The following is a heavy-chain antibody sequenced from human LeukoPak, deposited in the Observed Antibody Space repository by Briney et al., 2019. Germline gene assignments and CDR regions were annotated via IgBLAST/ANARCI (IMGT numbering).Heavy chain of an antibody. D-gene: IGHD3-22*01. Sequence: GGSLRLSCAASGFTFSDYYMSWIRQAPGKGLEWVSYISSSGSTIYYADSVKGRFTISRDNAKNSLYLQMNSPRAEDTAVYYCARDSHYYDSSGSHLDYWSQGTLVTVSS. J-gene: IGHJ4*02. CDR1: GFTFSDYY. CDR2: ISSSGSTI. V-gene: IGHV3-11*01. CDR3: ARDSHYYDSSGSHLDY.